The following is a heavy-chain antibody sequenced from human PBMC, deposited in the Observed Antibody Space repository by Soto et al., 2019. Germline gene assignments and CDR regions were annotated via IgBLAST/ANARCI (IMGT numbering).Heavy chain of an antibody. D-gene: IGHD3-10*01. CDR2: INPGGREK. V-gene: IGHV3-7*01. J-gene: IGHJ3*02. Sequence: GGSWRRSCTASGFTFGSYWMSWVRQAPGKGLGLVANINPGGREKNYVNSVKGRFSISRDDPERSHHLQMHSLRAEDTAVYYCAKYAAGNHXAYALDIWGQGTMVTVSS. CDR3: AKYAAGNHXAYALDI. CDR1: GFTFGSYW.